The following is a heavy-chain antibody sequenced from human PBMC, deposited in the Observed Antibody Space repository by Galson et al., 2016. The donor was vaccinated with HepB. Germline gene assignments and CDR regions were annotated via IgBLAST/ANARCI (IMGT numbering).Heavy chain of an antibody. V-gene: IGHV4-31*03. CDR3: AREGNWNWHTYGMDV. D-gene: IGHD1-7*01. CDR1: GGSISSGGFY. J-gene: IGHJ6*04. CDR2: IYYSGST. Sequence: TLSLTCTVSGGSISSGGFYWSWIRQHPGKGLEWIGYIYYSGSTYYNPSLKSRVTTSVDTSKNQFSLKQSSVTAADTAVYYCAREGNWNWHTYGMDVWGKGTTVTVSS.